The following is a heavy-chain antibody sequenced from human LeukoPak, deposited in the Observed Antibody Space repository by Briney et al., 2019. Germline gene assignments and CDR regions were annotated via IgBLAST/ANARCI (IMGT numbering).Heavy chain of an antibody. V-gene: IGHV4-4*07. CDR1: GGSISSYY. J-gene: IGHJ6*03. CDR3: ASVVGHPYYYYMDV. Sequence: SETLSLTCTVSGGSISSYYWSWIRQPAGKGLEWIGRIYTSGSTIYNPSLKSRVTMSVDTSKNQFSLKLSSVTAADTAVYYCASVVGHPYYYYMDVWGKGTTVTVSS. CDR2: IYTSGST. D-gene: IGHD2-15*01.